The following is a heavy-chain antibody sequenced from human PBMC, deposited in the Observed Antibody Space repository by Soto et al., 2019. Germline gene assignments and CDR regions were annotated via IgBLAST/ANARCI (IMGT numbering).Heavy chain of an antibody. V-gene: IGHV1-18*01. Sequence: ASVKVSCKASGYTFTSYGISWVRQAPGQGLEWMGWISAYNGNTNYAQKLQGRVTMTTDTSTSTAYMELRSLRSDDTAVYYCARNXCSGGSCYSYYYYGMDVWGQGTTVTVSS. CDR1: GYTFTSYG. CDR2: ISAYNGNT. J-gene: IGHJ6*02. D-gene: IGHD2-15*01. CDR3: ARNXCSGGSCYSYYYYGMDV.